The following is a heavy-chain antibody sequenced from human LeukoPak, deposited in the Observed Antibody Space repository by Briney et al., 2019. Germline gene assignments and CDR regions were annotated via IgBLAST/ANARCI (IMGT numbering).Heavy chain of an antibody. D-gene: IGHD1-26*01. CDR3: AREGPIVGATHLVDY. V-gene: IGHV1-2*02. CDR1: GYTFTDYY. J-gene: IGHJ4*02. CDR2: INPNSGGT. Sequence: VSVTVSCKASGYTFTDYYMHWVRQAPGQGLEWMGWINPNSGGTNYAQKFQGRVTMTRDTSIGTAYMELSRLRSDDTAVYYCAREGPIVGATHLVDYWGQGTLVTVSS.